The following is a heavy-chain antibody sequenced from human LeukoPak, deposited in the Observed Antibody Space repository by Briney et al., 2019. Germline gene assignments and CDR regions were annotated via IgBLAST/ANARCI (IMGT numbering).Heavy chain of an antibody. D-gene: IGHD4-11*01. J-gene: IGHJ6*03. CDR3: ARGVTIDVYYYYMDV. Sequence: SVKVSCKASGGTFSSYAISWVRQAPGQGLEWMGGIIPIFGTANYAQKFQGRVTITADKSTSTAYMELGSLRSEDTAVYYCARGVTIDVYYYYMDVWGKGTTVTISS. CDR1: GGTFSSYA. CDR2: IIPIFGTA. V-gene: IGHV1-69*06.